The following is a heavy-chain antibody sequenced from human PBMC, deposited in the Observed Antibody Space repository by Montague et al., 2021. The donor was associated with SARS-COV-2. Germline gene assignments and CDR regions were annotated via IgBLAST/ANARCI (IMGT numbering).Heavy chain of an antibody. CDR2: ISYDGSNK. CDR1: GFTFSSYA. V-gene: IGHV3-30-3*01. D-gene: IGHD3-22*01. Sequence: SLRLSCAASGFTFSSYAMHWVRQAPGKGLEWVAVISYDGSNKYYADSVKGRFTISRDNSKNTPYLQMNSLRAEDTAVYYCARVIVVGYYGMDVWGQGTTVTVSS. J-gene: IGHJ6*02. CDR3: ARVIVVGYYGMDV.